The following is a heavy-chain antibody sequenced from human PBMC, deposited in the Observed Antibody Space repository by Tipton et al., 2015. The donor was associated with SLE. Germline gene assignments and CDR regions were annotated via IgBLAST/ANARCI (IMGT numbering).Heavy chain of an antibody. Sequence: SLRLSCAASGFTFDDYAMHWVRQAPGKGLEWVSGISWNSGSIGYADSVKGRFTISRDNAKNSLHLQMNSLRAEDTALYYCAKGPGAFDIWGQGTMVTVSS. CDR3: AKGPGAFDI. V-gene: IGHV3-9*01. J-gene: IGHJ3*02. CDR2: ISWNSGSI. CDR1: GFTFDDYA.